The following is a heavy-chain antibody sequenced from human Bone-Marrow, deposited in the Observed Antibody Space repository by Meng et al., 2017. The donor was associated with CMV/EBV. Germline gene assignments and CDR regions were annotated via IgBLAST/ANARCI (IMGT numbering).Heavy chain of an antibody. J-gene: IGHJ4*02. D-gene: IGHD3-16*01. CDR3: AKDWGPSDHYRFAY. CDR2: IKQDGSEK. V-gene: IGHV3-7*01. CDR1: GFTFSSYW. Sequence: GESLKISCAASGFTFSSYWMSWVRQTPGKGLEWVANIKQDGSEKYYVDSVKGRFTISRDNGKNSLFLQMNSLRAEDTAVYYCAKDWGPSDHYRFAYWGQGNLVNVSS.